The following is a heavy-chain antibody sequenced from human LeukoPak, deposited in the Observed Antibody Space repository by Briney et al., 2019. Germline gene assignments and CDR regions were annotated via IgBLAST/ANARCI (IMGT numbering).Heavy chain of an antibody. D-gene: IGHD3-3*01. J-gene: IGHJ2*01. Sequence: GGSLRLSCAASGFTFSSYAMSWVRQTPGKGLEWVSSISGSGGSTNYADSVTGRFTISSGNSNNTLYLQMNSLRADDTAVYYCAKDGLRFLEWYLGYFDLWGRGTLVTVSS. CDR3: AKDGLRFLEWYLGYFDL. CDR2: ISGSGGST. V-gene: IGHV3-23*01. CDR1: GFTFSSYA.